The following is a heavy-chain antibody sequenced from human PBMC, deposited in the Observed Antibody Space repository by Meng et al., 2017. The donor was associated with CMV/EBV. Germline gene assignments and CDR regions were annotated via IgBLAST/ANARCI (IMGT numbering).Heavy chain of an antibody. J-gene: IGHJ6*02. CDR2: IIPIFGTA. CDR1: GGTFSSYA. Sequence: SVKSCKASGGTFSSYAISWVRQAPGQGLEWMGGIIPIFGTANYAQKFQGRVTITTDESTSTAYMELSSLRSEDTAVYYCAYSSSKNYYYYYGMDVWGQGTTVTVSS. CDR3: AYSSSKNYYYYYGMDV. D-gene: IGHD6-13*01. V-gene: IGHV1-69*05.